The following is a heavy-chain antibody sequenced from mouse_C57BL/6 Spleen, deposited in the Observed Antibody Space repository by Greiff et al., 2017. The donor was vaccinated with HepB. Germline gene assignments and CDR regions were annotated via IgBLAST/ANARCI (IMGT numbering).Heavy chain of an antibody. CDR3: AILLTRGYAMDY. J-gene: IGHJ4*01. CDR1: GYTFTSYW. Sequence: QVQLQQSGAELVKPGASVKLSCKASGYTFTSYWMQWVKQRPGQGLEWIGEIDPSDSYTNYNQKFKGKATLTVDTSSSTAYMQLSSLTSEDSAVYYCAILLTRGYAMDYWGQGTSVTVSS. V-gene: IGHV1-50*01. D-gene: IGHD1-1*01. CDR2: IDPSDSYT.